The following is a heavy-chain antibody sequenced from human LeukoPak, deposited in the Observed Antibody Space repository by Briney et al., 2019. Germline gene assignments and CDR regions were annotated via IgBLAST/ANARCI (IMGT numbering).Heavy chain of an antibody. Sequence: SVKGRFTISRDNANNSLYLQMNSLRAEDTAVYYCARAADILTGGSFDYWGQGTLVTVSS. CDR3: ARAADILTGGSFDY. V-gene: IGHV3-21*04. J-gene: IGHJ4*02. D-gene: IGHD3-9*01.